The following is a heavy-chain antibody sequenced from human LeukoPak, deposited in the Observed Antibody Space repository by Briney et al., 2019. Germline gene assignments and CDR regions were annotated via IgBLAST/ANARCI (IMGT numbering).Heavy chain of an antibody. J-gene: IGHJ6*02. D-gene: IGHD1-26*01. CDR1: GYTFTGYY. Sequence: VASVKASCKASGYTFTGYYMHWVRQAPGQGLEWMGWINPNSGGTNYAQKFQGRVTMTRDTSISTAYMELSRLRSDDTAVYYCANTVLAVGATYYYYYGMDVWGQGTTVTVSS. V-gene: IGHV1-2*02. CDR3: ANTVLAVGATYYYYYGMDV. CDR2: INPNSGGT.